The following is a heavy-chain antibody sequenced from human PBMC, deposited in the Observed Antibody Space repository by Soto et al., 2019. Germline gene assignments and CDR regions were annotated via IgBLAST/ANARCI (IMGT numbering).Heavy chain of an antibody. CDR2: IDPSDSYT. D-gene: IGHD5-12*01. CDR3: ARHLGYGYNYRANYYYGKDV. J-gene: IGHJ6*02. Sequence: GESLKISCKCSGYSFTSYWISWVRQMPGKGLEWMGRIDPSDSYTNYSPSFQGHVTISADKSISTAYLQWSSLKASDTAMYYCARHLGYGYNYRANYYYGKDVWGQGTTVTVSS. CDR1: GYSFTSYW. V-gene: IGHV5-10-1*01.